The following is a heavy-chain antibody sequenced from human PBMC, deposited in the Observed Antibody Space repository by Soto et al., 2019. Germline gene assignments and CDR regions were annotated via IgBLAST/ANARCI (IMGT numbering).Heavy chain of an antibody. CDR3: AKGIYPSHGYVPQVFDY. V-gene: IGHV3-23*01. Sequence: TGGSLRLSCAASGFTFSIYAMSWFRQAPGKGLEWVSAISGSGGSTYYADSVKGRFTISRDNSKNTLYLQMNSLRAEDTAVYYCAKGIYPSHGYVPQVFDYWGRGTLVTVSS. CDR2: ISGSGGST. CDR1: GFTFSIYA. J-gene: IGHJ4*02. D-gene: IGHD5-12*01.